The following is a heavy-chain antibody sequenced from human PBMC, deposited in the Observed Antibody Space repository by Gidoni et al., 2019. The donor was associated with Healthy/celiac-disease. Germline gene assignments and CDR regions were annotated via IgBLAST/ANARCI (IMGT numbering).Heavy chain of an antibody. D-gene: IGHD2-21*02. CDR1: GCTFSSYA. J-gene: IGHJ2*01. V-gene: IGHV3-23*01. Sequence: VQLLESGGGLVQPGGSLRLSCAASGCTFSSYAMGWVRQAPGKGLEWVSAISGSGGSTYDADSVEGRITISRDNLKNTLYLQMNSLRGEGTAVYYCANVTWQNWYLDLWGRGTLVTVSS. CDR2: ISGSGGST. CDR3: ANVTWQNWYLDL.